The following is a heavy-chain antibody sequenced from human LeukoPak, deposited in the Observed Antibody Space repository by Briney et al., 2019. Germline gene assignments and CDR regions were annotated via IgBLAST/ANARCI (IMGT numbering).Heavy chain of an antibody. CDR1: GFTFRTYW. CDR3: ARRYHYDSSGYQFDY. Sequence: GGSLRLSCAASGFTFRTYWTHWVRQAPGKGLVWVSRIDDEGTTTTYADSVKGRSTISRDNAKNTLYLQMNSLRAEDTAVYFCARRYHYDSSGYQFDYWGQGTLVTVSS. V-gene: IGHV3-74*01. J-gene: IGHJ4*02. CDR2: IDDEGTTT. D-gene: IGHD3-22*01.